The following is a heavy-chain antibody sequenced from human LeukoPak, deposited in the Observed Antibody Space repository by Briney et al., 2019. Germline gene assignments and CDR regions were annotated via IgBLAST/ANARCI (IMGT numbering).Heavy chain of an antibody. Sequence: SETLSLTCTVSGGSVSSSSYYWGWIRQPPGKGLEWIGSIYYSGSTYYNPSLKSRVTISVDTSKNQFYLKVRSVTAADTAVYYCARHVNSNGSPSDYWGQGTLVTVSS. D-gene: IGHD1-26*01. CDR3: ARHVNSNGSPSDY. CDR1: GGSVSSSSYY. V-gene: IGHV4-39*01. CDR2: IYYSGST. J-gene: IGHJ4*02.